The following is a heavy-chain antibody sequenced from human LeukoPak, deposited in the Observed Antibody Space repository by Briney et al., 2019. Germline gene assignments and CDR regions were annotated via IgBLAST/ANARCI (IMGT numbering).Heavy chain of an antibody. D-gene: IGHD3-10*01. CDR2: ISGSGGST. Sequence: PGGSLRLSCAASGFTFSNAWMSWVRQAPGKGLEWVSAISGSGGSTYYADSVKGRFTISRDNSKNTLYLQMNSLRAEDTAVYYCAISGSGSPDYWGQGTLVTVSS. CDR1: GFTFSNAW. J-gene: IGHJ4*02. V-gene: IGHV3-23*01. CDR3: AISGSGSPDY.